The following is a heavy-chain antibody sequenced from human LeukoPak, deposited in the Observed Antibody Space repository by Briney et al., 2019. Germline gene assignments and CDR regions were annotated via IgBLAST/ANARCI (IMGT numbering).Heavy chain of an antibody. CDR3: ARGGYDSCGYYSGAGARVDY. Sequence: GGSLTRSCAASAFTFSIYSMEWVPPGPGKGREWVAYLTFSVRTIYYADSVRGRFNIPRDNAQNSLYLQMNSLRAEDTAVYHCARGGYDSCGYYSGAGARVDYWGQGTLVTVSS. V-gene: IGHV3-48*01. J-gene: IGHJ4*02. CDR1: AFTFSIYS. CDR2: LTFSVRTI. D-gene: IGHD3-22*01.